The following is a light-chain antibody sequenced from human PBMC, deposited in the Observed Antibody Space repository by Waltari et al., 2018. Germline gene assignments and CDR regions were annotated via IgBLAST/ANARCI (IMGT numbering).Light chain of an antibody. CDR2: GAS. CDR3: QQGYTAPLT. J-gene: IGKJ4*01. V-gene: IGKV1-39*01. Sequence: DIQLTQSPSSLSASEGDRVTITCRASQNIRSYLNWSQQSPGKAPNLLIYGASSLQSGIPSRCSGSGYWTDFTLTISSLQPEDFTTYYCQQGYTAPLTFGGGTKLEIK. CDR1: QNIRSY.